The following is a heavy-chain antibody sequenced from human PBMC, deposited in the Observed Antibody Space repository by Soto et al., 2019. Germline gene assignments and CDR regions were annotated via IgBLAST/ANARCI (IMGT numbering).Heavy chain of an antibody. Sequence: GGSLRLSCAASGFTVSSNYMSWVRQAPGKGLEWVSIIYSGGSTYYADSVKGRFTISRDNSKNTLYLQMYSLRAEDTAVYYCASPSVQRSGTLQYYFDYWGQGALVTVSS. J-gene: IGHJ4*02. CDR2: IYSGGST. CDR3: ASPSVQRSGTLQYYFDY. V-gene: IGHV3-66*01. CDR1: GFTVSSNY. D-gene: IGHD3-10*01.